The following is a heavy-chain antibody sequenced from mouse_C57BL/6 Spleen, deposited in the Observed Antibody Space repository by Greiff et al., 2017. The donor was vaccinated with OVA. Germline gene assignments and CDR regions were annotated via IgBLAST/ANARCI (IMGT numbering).Heavy chain of an antibody. Sequence: VQLQQSGTELVKPGASVKLSCKASGYTFTSYWMHCVKQRPGQGLEWIGNINPSNGGTNYNEKFKSKATLTVDKSSRTAYMQLSSLTSEDSAVYYCARGITTVVALYWYFDVWGTGTTVTVSS. V-gene: IGHV1-53*01. CDR3: ARGITTVVALYWYFDV. D-gene: IGHD1-1*01. J-gene: IGHJ1*03. CDR2: INPSNGGT. CDR1: GYTFTSYW.